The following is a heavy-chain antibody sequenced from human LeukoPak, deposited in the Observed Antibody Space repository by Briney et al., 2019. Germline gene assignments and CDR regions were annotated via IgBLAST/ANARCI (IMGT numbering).Heavy chain of an antibody. CDR1: GFTFSSYG. CDR3: TTEGARSSSGWYSIGFY. J-gene: IGHJ4*02. Sequence: PGRSLRLSCAASGFTFSSYGMHWVRQAPGKGLEWVAVISYDGSNKYYADSVKGRFTISRDNSKNTLDLQMNSLKTEDTAVYYCTTEGARSSSGWYSIGFYWGQGTLVTVSS. CDR2: ISYDGSNK. V-gene: IGHV3-30*03. D-gene: IGHD6-19*01.